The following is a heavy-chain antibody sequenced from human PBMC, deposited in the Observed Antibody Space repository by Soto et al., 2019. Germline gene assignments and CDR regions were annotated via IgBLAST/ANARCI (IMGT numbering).Heavy chain of an antibody. J-gene: IGHJ5*02. Sequence: SETLSLTCTFSGASVSSGSHYWTWIRQPPGKGLEWIGYISSSGGTNYSPSLKSRDTISLETSKNQISLRLTSVTAADTAVYYCARLGAYYQSLDPWGPGTLVTVSS. CDR2: ISSSGGT. CDR1: GASVSSGSHY. V-gene: IGHV4-61*01. D-gene: IGHD2-21*01. CDR3: ARLGAYYQSLDP.